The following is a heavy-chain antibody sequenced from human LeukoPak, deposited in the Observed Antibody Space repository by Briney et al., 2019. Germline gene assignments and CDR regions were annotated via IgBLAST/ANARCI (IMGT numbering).Heavy chain of an antibody. D-gene: IGHD3-22*01. CDR1: GYTFTGYY. CDR3: AREVDDDSSGYYVSYFDY. CDR2: INPNSGGT. V-gene: IGHV1-2*02. Sequence: GASVTVSCKASGYTFTGYYMHWVRQAPGQGLEWMGWINPNSGGTNYAQKFQGRVTMTRDTSISTAYMELSRLRSDDTAVYYCAREVDDDSSGYYVSYFDYWGQGTLVTVSS. J-gene: IGHJ4*02.